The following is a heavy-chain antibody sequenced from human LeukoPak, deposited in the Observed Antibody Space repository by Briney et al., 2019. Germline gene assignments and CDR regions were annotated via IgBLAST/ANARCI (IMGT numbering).Heavy chain of an antibody. CDR2: ISSSSSTI. Sequence: GGSLRLSCAASGFTFSSYSMNWVRQAPGKGLEWVSYISSSSSTIYYADSVKGRFTISRDNAKNSLYLQMNSLGAEDTAVYYCARDTHYGDYAFDIWGQGTMVTVSS. CDR3: ARDTHYGDYAFDI. D-gene: IGHD4-17*01. V-gene: IGHV3-48*01. CDR1: GFTFSSYS. J-gene: IGHJ3*02.